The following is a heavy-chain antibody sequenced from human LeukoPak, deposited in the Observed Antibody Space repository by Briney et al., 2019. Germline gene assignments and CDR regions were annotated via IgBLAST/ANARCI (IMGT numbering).Heavy chain of an antibody. Sequence: GASVKVSCKAPGGTFSSYAISWVRQAPGQGLEWMGRIIPILGIANYAQKFQGRVTITADKSTSTAYMELSSLRSEDTAVYYCATPRDILTGYDYWGQGTLVTVSS. CDR2: IIPILGIA. D-gene: IGHD3-9*01. CDR3: ATPRDILTGYDY. V-gene: IGHV1-69*04. J-gene: IGHJ4*02. CDR1: GGTFSSYA.